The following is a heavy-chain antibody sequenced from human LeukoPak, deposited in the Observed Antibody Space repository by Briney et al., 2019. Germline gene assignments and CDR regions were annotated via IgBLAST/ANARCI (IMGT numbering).Heavy chain of an antibody. Sequence: ASVKVSCKASGYTFTGYYMHWVRQAPGQGLEWIGWINPNSGGTNYAQKFQGRVTMTRDTSISTAYMELSRLRSDDTAVYYCATDGSGYYHFDYWGQGTLVTVSS. D-gene: IGHD3-22*01. V-gene: IGHV1-2*02. CDR2: INPNSGGT. CDR1: GYTFTGYY. J-gene: IGHJ4*02. CDR3: ATDGSGYYHFDY.